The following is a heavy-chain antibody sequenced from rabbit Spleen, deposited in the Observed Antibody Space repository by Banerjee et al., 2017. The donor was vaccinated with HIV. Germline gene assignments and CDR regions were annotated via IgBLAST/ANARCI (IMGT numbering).Heavy chain of an antibody. D-gene: IGHD2-1*01. J-gene: IGHJ4*01. CDR3: ATYVDYDGDFNL. Sequence: QSLEESGGDLVKPGASLTPTCTASGVSFSSNYYMCWVRQAPGKGLEWIACIDTGFGGTTYYASWAKGRFTISKTSSTTVTLQMTSLTAADTATYFCATYVDYDGDFNLWGQGTLVTVS. CDR1: GVSFSSNYY. V-gene: IGHV1S40*01. CDR2: IDTGFGGTT.